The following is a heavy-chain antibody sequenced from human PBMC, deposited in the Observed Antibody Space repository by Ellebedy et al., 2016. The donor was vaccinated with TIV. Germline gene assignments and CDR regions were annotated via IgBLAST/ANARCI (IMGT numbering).Heavy chain of an antibody. V-gene: IGHV4-59*08. CDR1: GGSISSYY. CDR2: IYYSGRS. J-gene: IGHJ4*02. Sequence: SETLSLTCTVSGGSISSYYWSWIRQLPGKGLEWIGYIYYSGRSNYNPSLKSRVSIAVDTSKNQFSLKLSSVTAADTAVYYCARQRPTGIGGRGYFDYWGQGSLVTVSS. CDR3: ARQRPTGIGGRGYFDY. D-gene: IGHD1-1*01.